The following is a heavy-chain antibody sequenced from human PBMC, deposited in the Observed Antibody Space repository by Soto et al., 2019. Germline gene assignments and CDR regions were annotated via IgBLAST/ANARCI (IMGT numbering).Heavy chain of an antibody. CDR1: GLSFSTYS. J-gene: IGHJ4*02. Sequence: PGGSLRLSCADSGLSFSTYSMSWGRQTPGKGLEWVSSITASGDTTYYADSVTGRFTISRDNSKKTHYLQMTSLRAEDTALYYCATMSSYCGYRGQRTTVTVYS. CDR2: ITASGDTT. D-gene: IGHD6-13*01. CDR3: ATMSSYCGY. V-gene: IGHV3-23*01.